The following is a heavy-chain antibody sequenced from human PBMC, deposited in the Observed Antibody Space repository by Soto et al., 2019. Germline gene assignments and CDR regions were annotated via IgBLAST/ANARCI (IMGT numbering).Heavy chain of an antibody. Sequence: GGSLRLSCAASGFTFSSYAMNWVRQAPGKGLEWVSGISAGGGSTYYVDSVKGRLTISRDNSKNTLYLQMNNLRAEDTAVYYCAKSGYCSGGWCPRGLNGMDVWGQGTTVTVSS. CDR2: ISAGGGST. J-gene: IGHJ6*02. V-gene: IGHV3-23*01. D-gene: IGHD2-15*01. CDR3: AKSGYCSGGWCPRGLNGMDV. CDR1: GFTFSSYA.